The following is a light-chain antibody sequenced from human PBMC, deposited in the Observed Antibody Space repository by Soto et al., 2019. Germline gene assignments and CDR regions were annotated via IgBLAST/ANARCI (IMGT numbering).Light chain of an antibody. Sequence: DVQMTQSPSTLSASVGDRVTITCRASQSISGSLAWYQQKPGKAPKALIYDASSLESGVPSRFRGSGSGTEFTLTISSLQPDDFATYYCQQYNIYGTFGQGTKVEI. CDR1: QSISGS. CDR2: DAS. J-gene: IGKJ1*01. CDR3: QQYNIYGT. V-gene: IGKV1-5*01.